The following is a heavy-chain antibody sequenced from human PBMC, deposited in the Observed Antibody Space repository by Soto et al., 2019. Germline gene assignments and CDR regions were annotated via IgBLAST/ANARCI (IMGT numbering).Heavy chain of an antibody. Sequence: QVQLVQSGAEVKKPGSSVKVSCTASGVTFSSYAISWVRQAPGQGLEWMGGIIPIFGTANYAQKFQGRVTITADESTRTAYMELSSLRSEDTAVYYCARADQYCSGGSCYSYYGMDVWGQGTTVTVSS. CDR2: IIPIFGTA. V-gene: IGHV1-69*01. CDR3: ARADQYCSGGSCYSYYGMDV. D-gene: IGHD2-15*01. CDR1: GVTFSSYA. J-gene: IGHJ6*02.